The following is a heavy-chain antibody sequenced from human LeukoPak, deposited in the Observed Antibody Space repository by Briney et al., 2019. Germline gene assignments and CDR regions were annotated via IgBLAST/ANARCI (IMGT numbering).Heavy chain of an antibody. J-gene: IGHJ4*02. CDR1: GITFSSYS. D-gene: IGHD3-10*01. CDR3: ATLNLGILWFGELSGDY. CDR2: ISSFSGTI. V-gene: IGHV3-48*01. Sequence: GGSLRLSCVASGITFSSYSMNWVRQAPGKGLEWVSYISSFSGTINYADSVKGRFTISRDNAKNSLYLQMNSLRAEDTAVYYCATLNLGILWFGELSGDYWGQGTLVTVSS.